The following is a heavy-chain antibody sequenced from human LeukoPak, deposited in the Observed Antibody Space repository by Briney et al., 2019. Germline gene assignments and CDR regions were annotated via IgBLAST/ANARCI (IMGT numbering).Heavy chain of an antibody. CDR2: IYYSGST. CDR1: GGSISSYY. J-gene: IGHJ6*03. CDR3: ARQAPDYYYYYMDV. Sequence: SETLSLTCTASGGSISSYYWSWIRQPPGKGLEWIGYIYYSGSTNYNPSLKSRVTISVDTSKNQFSLKLSSVTAADTAVYYCARQAPDYYYYYMDVWGQGTTVIVAS. V-gene: IGHV4-59*01.